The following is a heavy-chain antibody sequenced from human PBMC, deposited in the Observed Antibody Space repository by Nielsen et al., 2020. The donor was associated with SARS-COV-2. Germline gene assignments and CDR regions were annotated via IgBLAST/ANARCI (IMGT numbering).Heavy chain of an antibody. Sequence: GESLKISCAASGFTFSSYAMSWVRQAPGKGLEWVSAISGSGGSTYYADSVKGRFTISRDNSKNTLYLQMNSLRAEDTAVYYCAKDMIFGLAVAESFDYWGQGTLVTVSS. CDR1: GFTFSSYA. D-gene: IGHD3/OR15-3a*01. V-gene: IGHV3-23*01. CDR2: ISGSGGST. CDR3: AKDMIFGLAVAESFDY. J-gene: IGHJ4*02.